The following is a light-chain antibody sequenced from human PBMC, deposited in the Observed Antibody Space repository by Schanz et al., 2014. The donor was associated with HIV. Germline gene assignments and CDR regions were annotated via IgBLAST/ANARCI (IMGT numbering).Light chain of an antibody. Sequence: DIQVTQSPSTLSASIGDRVTITCRASQAVGNYLAWYQQKPGKVPELLIYGASTLQSGVPSRFSGSGSGTDFTLTISSLQPEDFATYYCQRCDRVPHTFGGGTKVDMK. V-gene: IGKV1-27*01. CDR2: GAS. CDR1: QAVGNY. J-gene: IGKJ4*01. CDR3: QRCDRVPHT.